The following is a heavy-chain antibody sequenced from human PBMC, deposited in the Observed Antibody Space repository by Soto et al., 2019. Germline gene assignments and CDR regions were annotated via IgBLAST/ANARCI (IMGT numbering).Heavy chain of an antibody. V-gene: IGHV3-30*18. J-gene: IGHJ6*02. D-gene: IGHD4-17*01. CDR2: MSYDGSNK. Sequence: QVQLVESGGGVVQPGRSLRLSCAASGFTFSSYGMHWVRQAPGKGLEWVEVMSYDGSNKYYADSVKGRFTISRDNSKNTLYLQMNSLRAEDTAVYYCAKILQLGDYAYYYYGMDVWGQGTTVTVSS. CDR1: GFTFSSYG. CDR3: AKILQLGDYAYYYYGMDV.